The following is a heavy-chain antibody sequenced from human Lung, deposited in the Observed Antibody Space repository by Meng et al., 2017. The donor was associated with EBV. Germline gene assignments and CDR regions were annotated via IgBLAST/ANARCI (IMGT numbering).Heavy chain of an antibody. Sequence: QVQLGQCGGEGKKPGSSVKVSCKASGGTFSSYTISWVRQAPGQGLEWMGRIIPILGIANYAQKFQGRVTITADKSTSTAYMELSSLRSEDTAVYYCAREDSSGYSYYFDYWGQGTLVTVSS. D-gene: IGHD3-22*01. V-gene: IGHV1-69*08. J-gene: IGHJ4*02. CDR2: IIPILGIA. CDR1: GGTFSSYT. CDR3: AREDSSGYSYYFDY.